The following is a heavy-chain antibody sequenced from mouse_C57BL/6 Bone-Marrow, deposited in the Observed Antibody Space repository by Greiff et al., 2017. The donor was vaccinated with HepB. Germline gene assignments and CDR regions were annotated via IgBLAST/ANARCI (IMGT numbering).Heavy chain of an antibody. D-gene: IGHD1-1*01. V-gene: IGHV1-78*01. J-gene: IGHJ2*01. CDR2: IYPRDGST. Sequence: VQLQQSDAELVKPGASVKISCKVSGYTFTDHTIHWMKQRPEQGLEWIGYIYPRDGSTKYNEKFKGKATLTADKSSSTAYMQLNSLTSADSAVYFWASYREYDGSSYGYWGQGTTLTVSS. CDR1: GYTFTDHT. CDR3: ASYREYDGSSYGY.